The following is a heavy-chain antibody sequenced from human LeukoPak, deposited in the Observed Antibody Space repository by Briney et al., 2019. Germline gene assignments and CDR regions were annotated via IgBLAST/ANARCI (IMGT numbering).Heavy chain of an antibody. D-gene: IGHD4-23*01. CDR1: GGSFSGYY. J-gene: IGHJ3*02. Sequence: PSETLSLTCAVYGGSFSGYYWSWIRQPPGKGLEWIGEINHSGSTNYNPSLKSRVTISVDTSKNQFSLKLSSVTAADTAVYYCASTYGGNDAFDIWGQGTMVTVSS. CDR2: INHSGST. CDR3: ASTYGGNDAFDI. V-gene: IGHV4-34*01.